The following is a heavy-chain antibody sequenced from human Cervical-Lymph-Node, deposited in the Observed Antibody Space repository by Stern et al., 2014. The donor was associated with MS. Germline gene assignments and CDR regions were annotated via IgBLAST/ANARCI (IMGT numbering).Heavy chain of an antibody. V-gene: IGHV5-51*01. D-gene: IGHD6-13*01. J-gene: IGHJ2*01. CDR2: IYPDENET. CDR1: GYNFLTYW. CDR3: ARHAAGGWNFDL. Sequence: EVQLVESGAEVRQPGKSLKISCKGSGYNFLTYWIGWVRQMPGKGLEWMGSIYPDENETNYRPSFPGQVTISADKSNNTDSMQWSSLKPADTAIYYCARHAAGGWNFDLWGRGTLVTVSS.